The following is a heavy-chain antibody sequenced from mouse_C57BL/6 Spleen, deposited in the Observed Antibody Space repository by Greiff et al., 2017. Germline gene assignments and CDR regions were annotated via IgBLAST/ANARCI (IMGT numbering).Heavy chain of an antibody. J-gene: IGHJ2*01. Sequence: QVQLQQSGPELVKPGASVKISCKASGYAFSSSWMNWVKQRPGKGLEWIGRIYPGDGDTNYNGKFKGKATLTADKSSSTAYMQLSSLTSEDSAVYVCARCRDEPAYYFDYWGQGTTLTVSS. CDR2: IYPGDGDT. D-gene: IGHD3-3*01. V-gene: IGHV1-82*01. CDR1: GYAFSSSW. CDR3: ARCRDEPAYYFDY.